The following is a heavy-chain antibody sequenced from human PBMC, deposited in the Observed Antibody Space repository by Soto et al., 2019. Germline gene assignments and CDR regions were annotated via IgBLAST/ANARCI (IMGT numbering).Heavy chain of an antibody. CDR2: IYYSGST. CDR1: GGSISSGGYY. J-gene: IGHJ3*02. D-gene: IGHD2-2*01. V-gene: IGHV4-31*03. CDR3: ARDSGPNQLLPKEPLDAFDI. Sequence: PSETLSLTCTVSGGSISSGGYYWSWIRQHPGKGLEWIGYIYYSGSTYYNPSLKSRVTISVDTSKNQFSLKLSSVTAADTAVYYCARDSGPNQLLPKEPLDAFDIWGQGTMVTVSS.